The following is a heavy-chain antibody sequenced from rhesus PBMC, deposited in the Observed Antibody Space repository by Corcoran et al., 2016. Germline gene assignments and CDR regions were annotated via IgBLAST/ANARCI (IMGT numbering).Heavy chain of an antibody. CDR2: ISSGWGSTT. V-gene: IGHV3-110*02. D-gene: IGHD3-16*01. CDR1: GFTFSDHY. J-gene: IGHJ4*01. Sequence: EVQLVESGGGLVQPGGSLRLSCAASGFTFSDHYMDWVRQAPGKGLEWVSSISSGWGSTTLDPDSVKGRLTISRDNAKNTVYLQMNSLRAEDTAVYYCASNSGSYYYGYWGQGVLVTVSS. CDR3: ASNSGSYYYGY.